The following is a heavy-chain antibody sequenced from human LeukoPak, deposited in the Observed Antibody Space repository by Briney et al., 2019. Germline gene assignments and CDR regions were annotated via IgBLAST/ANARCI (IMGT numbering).Heavy chain of an antibody. CDR3: ARDLTPGYCGYDLAEGGYYHYYMDV. V-gene: IGHV1-18*01. Sequence: ASVKVSCKASGYTFTSYGISWVRQAPGQGLEWMGWISAYNGNTNYAQKLQGRVTMTTDTSTSTAYMELRSLRSDDTAVYYCARDLTPGYCGYDLAEGGYYHYYMDVWGKGTTVTISS. J-gene: IGHJ6*03. CDR2: ISAYNGNT. D-gene: IGHD5-12*01. CDR1: GYTFTSYG.